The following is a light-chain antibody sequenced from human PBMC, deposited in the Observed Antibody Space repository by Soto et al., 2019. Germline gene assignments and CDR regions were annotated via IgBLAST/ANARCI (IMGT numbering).Light chain of an antibody. CDR3: QQYSSSPLT. CDR2: GAS. V-gene: IGKV3-20*01. J-gene: IGKJ4*01. CDR1: QSIKSNY. Sequence: DIMLTQSPGTLSLSPGERATLSCRASQSIKSNYLACYQQKGGQAPRLLIYGASSMATGIPARFSGSASRTDFTPTISRLEPEDFAVYYCQQYSSSPLTFGGGTKVEIK.